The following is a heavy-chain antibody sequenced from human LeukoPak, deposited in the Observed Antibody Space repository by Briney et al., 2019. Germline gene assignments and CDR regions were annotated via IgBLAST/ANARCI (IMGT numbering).Heavy chain of an antibody. Sequence: GSLRVSCAASGFTVSSNYXSWVRQAPGXXXEWISVIYSGGSTYYADSVKGRFTISRDSSKNTLYLQMNSLRAEDTAVYYCAKVDALPDYWGQGTLVTVSS. D-gene: IGHD2-2*01. CDR3: AKVDALPDY. CDR1: GFTVSSNY. V-gene: IGHV3-53*01. CDR2: IYSGGST. J-gene: IGHJ4*02.